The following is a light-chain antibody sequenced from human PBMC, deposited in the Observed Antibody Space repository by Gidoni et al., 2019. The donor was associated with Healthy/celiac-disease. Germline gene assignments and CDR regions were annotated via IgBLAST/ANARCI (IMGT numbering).Light chain of an antibody. CDR2: AAS. Sequence: DIQMTKSPSSLSASVGDRVTITCRASQSISSYLNWYQQKPGKAPKLLIYAASSLQSGVPSSFSGSGSGTDFTLTISSLQPEDFATYYCQQSYSTPWTFGQGTKVEIK. CDR3: QQSYSTPWT. V-gene: IGKV1-39*01. CDR1: QSISSY. J-gene: IGKJ1*01.